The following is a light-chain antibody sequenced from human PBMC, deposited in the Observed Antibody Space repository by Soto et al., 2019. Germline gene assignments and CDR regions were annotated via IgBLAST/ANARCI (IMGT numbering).Light chain of an antibody. J-gene: IGLJ1*01. Sequence: QSVLTQPRSVSGSPGQSVTISCTGTSSDVGDYDYVSWCQQHPGKAPKLMIYDVSKRPSGVPDRFSGSKSGNTASLTISGLQAEDEADYYCCSYAGSYTYVFGTGTKVTVL. V-gene: IGLV2-11*01. CDR2: DVS. CDR1: SSDVGDYDY. CDR3: CSYAGSYTYV.